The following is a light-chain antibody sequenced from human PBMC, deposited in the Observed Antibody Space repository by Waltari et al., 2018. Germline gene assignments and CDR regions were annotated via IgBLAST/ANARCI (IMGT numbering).Light chain of an antibody. J-gene: IGKJ4*01. Sequence: EIVLTQSPAILSFSPGERATLSCRASQSVGTYLAWYQQRPGQSPRHLIYDASYRATGIPARFSGSGSETDFTLTISSLQPEDFAVYYCQQRRNWPLTFGGGTRVQI. CDR1: QSVGTY. CDR2: DAS. CDR3: QQRRNWPLT. V-gene: IGKV3-11*01.